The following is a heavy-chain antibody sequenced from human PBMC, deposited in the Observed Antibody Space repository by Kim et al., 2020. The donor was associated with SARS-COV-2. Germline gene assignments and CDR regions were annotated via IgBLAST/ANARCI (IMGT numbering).Heavy chain of an antibody. D-gene: IGHD5-18*01. J-gene: IGHJ6*02. CDR3: ARGGYIYGYYYYYGMDV. CDR2: IYYSGST. CDR1: GGSVSSGSYY. V-gene: IGHV4-61*01. Sequence: SETLSLTCTVSGGSVSSGSYYWSWIRQPPGKGLEWIGYIYYSGSTNYNPSLKSRVTISVDTSKNQFSLKLSSVTAADTAVYYCARGGYIYGYYYYYGMDVWGQGTTVTFSS.